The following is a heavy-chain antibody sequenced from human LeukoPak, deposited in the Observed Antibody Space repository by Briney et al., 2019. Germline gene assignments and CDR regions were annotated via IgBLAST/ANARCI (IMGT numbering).Heavy chain of an antibody. CDR3: ARDLGWLQSDY. J-gene: IGHJ4*02. V-gene: IGHV3-21*01. Sequence: GGSLRLSCAASGFTFSSYSMNWVRQAPGEGLEWVSSISSSSTYIYYADSVKGRFTISRDNAKNSLYLQMNSLRAEDTAVYYCARDLGWLQSDYWGQGTLVTVSS. D-gene: IGHD5-24*01. CDR1: GFTFSSYS. CDR2: ISSSSTYI.